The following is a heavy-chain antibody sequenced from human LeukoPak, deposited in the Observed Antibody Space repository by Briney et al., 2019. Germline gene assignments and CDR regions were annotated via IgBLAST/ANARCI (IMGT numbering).Heavy chain of an antibody. V-gene: IGHV3-23*01. CDR1: GFTFSSYA. CDR2: ISGSGGST. D-gene: IGHD6-19*01. J-gene: IGHJ4*02. CDR3: AKDLVKYSSGWRLDY. Sequence: GGSLRLSCTASGFTFSSYAMSWVRQAPGKGLEWVSAISGSGGSTYYADSVKGRFTISRDNSKNTLYLQMNSLRAEDTAVYYSAKDLVKYSSGWRLDYWGQGTLVTVSS.